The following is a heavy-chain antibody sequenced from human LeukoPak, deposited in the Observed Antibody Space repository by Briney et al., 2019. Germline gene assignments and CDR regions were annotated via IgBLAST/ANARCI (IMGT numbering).Heavy chain of an antibody. CDR1: GGSMTNVY. CDR2: IYYSGTT. J-gene: IGHJ4*02. Sequence: PSETLSLTCTVSGGSMTNVYWSWIRQPPGKGLEGIGYIYYSGTTSYNPSLKSRVTISVESKNQFSLKLRSVTAADTAVYYCARVDCSGAGCQALGIDYWGQGTLVTVSS. CDR3: ARVDCSGAGCQALGIDY. D-gene: IGHD2-15*01. V-gene: IGHV4-59*01.